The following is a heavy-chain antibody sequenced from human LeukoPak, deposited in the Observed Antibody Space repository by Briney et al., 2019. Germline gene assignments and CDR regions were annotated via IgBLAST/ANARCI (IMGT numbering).Heavy chain of an antibody. J-gene: IGHJ6*03. D-gene: IGHD3-3*01. CDR2: IYHSGST. CDR1: GYSISSGYY. Sequence: PSETLSLTCTVSGYSISSGYYWGWIRQPPGKGLEWIGSIYHSGSTYYNPSLKSRVTISVDTSKNQFSLKLSSVTAADTAVYYCARSYDSWSGYQTDYYYYMDVWGKGTTVTVSS. V-gene: IGHV4-38-2*02. CDR3: ARSYDSWSGYQTDYYYYMDV.